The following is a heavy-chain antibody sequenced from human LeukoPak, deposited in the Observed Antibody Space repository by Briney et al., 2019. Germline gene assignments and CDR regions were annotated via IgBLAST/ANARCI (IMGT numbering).Heavy chain of an antibody. CDR2: IYYSGSA. Sequence: QALFLTWTGLGGSISNGGYFWSWIPQPPGEGLEGIGYIYYSGSAYYDPSLQSRVAISVDTSKNQFSLNLTSVTAADTAVYYCARQTVIAGHNWFDPWGQGTLVTVSS. V-gene: IGHV4-30-4*01. J-gene: IGHJ5*02. CDR1: GGSISNGGYF. CDR3: ARQTVIAGHNWFDP. D-gene: IGHD2/OR15-2a*01.